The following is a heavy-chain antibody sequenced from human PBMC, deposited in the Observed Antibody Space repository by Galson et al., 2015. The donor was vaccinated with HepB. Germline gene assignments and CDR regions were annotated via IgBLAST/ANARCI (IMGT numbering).Heavy chain of an antibody. Sequence: SLRLSCAASGFTFSSYSMNWVRQAPGKGLEWVSSISSSSSYIYYADSVKGRFTISRDNAKNSLYLQMNSLRAEDTAAYYCARDLMGSSYSGYDFYYYYYGMDVWGQGTTVTVSS. J-gene: IGHJ6*02. CDR3: ARDLMGSSYSGYDFYYYYYGMDV. V-gene: IGHV3-21*01. D-gene: IGHD5-12*01. CDR2: ISSSSSYI. CDR1: GFTFSSYS.